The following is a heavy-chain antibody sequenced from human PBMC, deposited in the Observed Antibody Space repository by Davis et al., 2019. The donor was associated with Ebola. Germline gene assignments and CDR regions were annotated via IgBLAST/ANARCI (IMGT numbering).Heavy chain of an antibody. CDR3: ATMGTGTVPGGDY. D-gene: IGHD1-1*01. CDR2: ISSSGSTI. V-gene: IGHV3-11*04. CDR1: GFTFSDYY. Sequence: GESLKISCAASGFTFSDYYMSWIRQAPGKGLEWVSYISSSGSTIYYTDSVKGRFTISRDNAKNSLYLQMNSLRAEDTAVFFCATMGTGTVPGGDYWGQGTLVTVSS. J-gene: IGHJ4*02.